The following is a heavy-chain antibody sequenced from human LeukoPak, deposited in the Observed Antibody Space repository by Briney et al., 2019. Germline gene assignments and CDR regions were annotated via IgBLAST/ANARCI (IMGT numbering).Heavy chain of an antibody. CDR3: ARLDY. CDR1: GYTFTTYP. Sequence: GASVKVSCKASGYTFTTYPMHWVRQAPGQRLEWMGWGNVGNGNTKCSQEFQGRVTITRDTSASTAYMELSSLRSEDMAVYSCARLDYWGQGTLVTVSS. J-gene: IGHJ4*02. V-gene: IGHV1-3*02. CDR2: GNVGNGNT.